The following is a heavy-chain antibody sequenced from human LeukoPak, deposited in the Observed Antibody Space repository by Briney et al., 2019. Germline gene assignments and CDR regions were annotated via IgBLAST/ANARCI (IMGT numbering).Heavy chain of an antibody. CDR3: ARERNPLDY. CDR2: IYDSGST. CDR1: GGSISSYY. Sequence: PPETLSLTCTVSGGSISSYYWSWIRQPPGKGLEWIGYIYDSGSTNYNPSLKSRVTISVDTSKNQFSLKLSSVTAADTAVYYCARERNPLDYWGQGTLVTVSS. J-gene: IGHJ4*02. V-gene: IGHV4-59*12. D-gene: IGHD1-14*01.